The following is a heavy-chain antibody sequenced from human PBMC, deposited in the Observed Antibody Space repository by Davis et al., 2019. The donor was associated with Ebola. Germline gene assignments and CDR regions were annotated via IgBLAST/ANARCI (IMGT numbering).Heavy chain of an antibody. CDR2: IGTRGDPT. Sequence: PAGSLTLSCAASGFTFSSYTMNWVRQAPGKGLEWVSYIGTRGDPTFYADSVKGRFTVSRDDANNSLSLLMNSLRDEDTAIYYCVRDYLFALDIWGQGTMVTVSS. CDR1: GFTFSSYT. CDR3: VRDYLFALDI. V-gene: IGHV3-48*02. J-gene: IGHJ3*02.